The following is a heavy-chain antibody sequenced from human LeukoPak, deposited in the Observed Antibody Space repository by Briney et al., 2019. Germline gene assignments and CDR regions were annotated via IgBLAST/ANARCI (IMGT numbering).Heavy chain of an antibody. D-gene: IGHD3-10*01. CDR2: ISWSSDNI. CDR3: AKDHKLLWFGEYHRGDAFDI. Sequence: PGRSLRLSCAASGFTFDDYAMHWVRQAPGKGLEWVSGISWSSDNIDYADSVKGRFTISRDNAKNSLYLQMNSLRAEDTALYYCAKDHKLLWFGEYHRGDAFDIWGQGTMVTVSS. V-gene: IGHV3-9*01. J-gene: IGHJ3*02. CDR1: GFTFDDYA.